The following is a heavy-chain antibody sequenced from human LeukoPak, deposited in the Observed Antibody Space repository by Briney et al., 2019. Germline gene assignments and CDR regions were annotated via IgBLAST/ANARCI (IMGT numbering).Heavy chain of an antibody. CDR1: GFTFGIYA. CDR2: ISGNSDST. J-gene: IGHJ4*02. CDR3: ATDRGYYTSGSYYLDY. V-gene: IGHV3-23*01. D-gene: IGHD3-10*01. Sequence: PGGSLRLSCAASGFTFGIYAVSWVRQAPGRGLEWVSVISGNSDSTHYADSVKGRFTISRDNSKNTLYLQMNSLRAEDTAVYYCATDRGYYTSGSYYLDYWGQGTLVTVSS.